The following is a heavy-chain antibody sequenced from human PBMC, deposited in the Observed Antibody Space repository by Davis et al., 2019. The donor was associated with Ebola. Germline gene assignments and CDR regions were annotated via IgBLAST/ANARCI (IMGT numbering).Heavy chain of an antibody. CDR2: IYNSGST. CDR1: GGSVSSGTYY. V-gene: IGHV4-39*01. Sequence: MPSETLSLTCTVSGGSVSSGTYYWGWIRQPPGKGLEWIGSIYNSGSTNYNPSLKSRVTISVDTSKNQFSLKLSSVTAADTAVYYCARAEGSGWYHKFWGQGNLVTVSS. J-gene: IGHJ4*02. CDR3: ARAEGSGWYHKF. D-gene: IGHD6-19*01.